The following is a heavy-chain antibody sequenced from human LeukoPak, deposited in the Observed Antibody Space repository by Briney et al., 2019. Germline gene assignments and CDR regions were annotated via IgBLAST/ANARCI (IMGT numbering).Heavy chain of an antibody. CDR3: ATDTAMAGTYYYGMDV. J-gene: IGHJ6*02. CDR2: IIPIFGIA. CDR1: GGTFSSYA. V-gene: IGHV1-69*04. Sequence: SVKVSCKASGGTFSSYAISWVQQAPGQGLEWMGRIIPIFGIANYAQKFQGRVTITADKSTSTAYMELSSLRSEDTAVYYCATDTAMAGTYYYGMDVWGQGTTVTVSS. D-gene: IGHD5-18*01.